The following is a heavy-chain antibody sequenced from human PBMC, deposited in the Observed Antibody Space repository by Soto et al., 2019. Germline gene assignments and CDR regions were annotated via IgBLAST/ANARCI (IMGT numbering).Heavy chain of an antibody. V-gene: IGHV4-30-2*01. J-gene: IGHJ4*02. CDR1: GGSISSGGYS. CDR3: ARGQVVAAQH. D-gene: IGHD2-15*01. CDR2: IYHSGST. Sequence: QLQLQESGSGLVKPSQTLSLTCAVSGGSISSGGYSWSWIRQPPGKGLEWIGYIYHSGSTDYNPSHKSLLTISVDRAKNPFSLKLSSATAADTAVYYCARGQVVAAQHWCQGTLVTVSS.